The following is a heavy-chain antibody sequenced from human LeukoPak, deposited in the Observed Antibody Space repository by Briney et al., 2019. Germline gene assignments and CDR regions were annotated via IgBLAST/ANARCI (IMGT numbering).Heavy chain of an antibody. Sequence: SETLSLTCTVSGGSISSYYWSWIRQPAGKGLEWIGRIYTSGSTNYNPSLKSRVTMSVDTSKNQFSLKLSSVTAADTAVYYCARGLWQWLDHYYFDYWGQGTLVTVSS. CDR2: IYTSGST. J-gene: IGHJ4*02. CDR3: ARGLWQWLDHYYFDY. D-gene: IGHD6-19*01. V-gene: IGHV4-4*07. CDR1: GGSISSYY.